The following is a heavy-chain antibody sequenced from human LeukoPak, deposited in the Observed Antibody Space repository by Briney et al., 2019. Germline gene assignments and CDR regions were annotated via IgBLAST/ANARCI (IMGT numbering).Heavy chain of an antibody. Sequence: GGSLRLSCAASGFTFSSYAMSWVRQAPGKGLGWVSAISGSGGSTYYADSVKGRFTISRDNSKNTLYLQMNSLRAEDTAVYYCAKASSGSYYLLDAFDIWGQGTMVTVSS. CDR2: ISGSGGST. V-gene: IGHV3-23*01. CDR3: AKASSGSYYLLDAFDI. CDR1: GFTFSSYA. J-gene: IGHJ3*02. D-gene: IGHD1-26*01.